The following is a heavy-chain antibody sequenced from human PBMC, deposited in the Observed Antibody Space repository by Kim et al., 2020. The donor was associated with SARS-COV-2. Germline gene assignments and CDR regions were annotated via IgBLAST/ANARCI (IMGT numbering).Heavy chain of an antibody. Sequence: SETLSLTCTVSGGSMTNDYWNWIRQPPGKGLEWIGNIYNSGSTNYNPSLKSRVTISVDTSKNQFSLKLSSVTAADTAVYYCAREVVGSFNRVIHSYYGMEVWGQGTTVTVSS. V-gene: IGHV4-59*13. CDR3: AREVVGSFNRVIHSYYGMEV. CDR1: GGSMTNDY. D-gene: IGHD2-15*01. J-gene: IGHJ6*02. CDR2: IYNSGST.